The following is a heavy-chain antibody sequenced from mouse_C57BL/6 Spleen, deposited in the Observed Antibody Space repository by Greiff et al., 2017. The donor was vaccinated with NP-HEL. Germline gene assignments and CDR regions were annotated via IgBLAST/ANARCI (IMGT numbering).Heavy chain of an antibody. CDR3: ARRGEYDYAWFAY. V-gene: IGHV5-6*02. J-gene: IGHJ3*01. Sequence: EVKLMESGGDLVKPGGSLKLSCAASGFTFSSYGMSWVRQTPDKRLEWVATISSGGSYTYYPDSVKGRFTISRDNAKKTLYLQMSSLRPEDTAMYYCARRGEYDYAWFAYWGQGTLVTVSA. CDR2: ISSGGSYT. D-gene: IGHD2-4*01. CDR1: GFTFSSYG.